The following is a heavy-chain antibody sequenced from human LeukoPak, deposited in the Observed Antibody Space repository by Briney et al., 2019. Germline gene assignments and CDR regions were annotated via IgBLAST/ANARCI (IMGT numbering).Heavy chain of an antibody. D-gene: IGHD6-6*01. J-gene: IGHJ4*02. CDR2: INPNSGGT. V-gene: IGHV1-2*02. CDR1: GYTFNDYY. CDR3: ASSFSAARDN. Sequence: ASVKVSCKPSGYTFNDYYMLRLRQAPGQGHEWMGWINPNSGGTNYAQKFQGRVTMTRDTSISTAYMELSRLRSDDTAVYYCASSFSAARDNWGQGTLVTVSS.